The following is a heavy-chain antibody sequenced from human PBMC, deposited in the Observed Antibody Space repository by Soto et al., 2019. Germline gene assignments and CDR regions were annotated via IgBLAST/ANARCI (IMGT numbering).Heavy chain of an antibody. V-gene: IGHV4-30-2*01. Sequence: QLQLQESGSGLVKPSQTLSLTCAVSGGSISSGGYSWSWIRQPPGKGLEWIGYIYHSGSTYYNPSLKSRVTIPVDRSKHQFSLKPSSVTAADTAVYYCARAQVVAAQHWGQGTLVTVSS. CDR1: GGSISSGGYS. J-gene: IGHJ4*02. D-gene: IGHD2-15*01. CDR2: IYHSGST. CDR3: ARAQVVAAQH.